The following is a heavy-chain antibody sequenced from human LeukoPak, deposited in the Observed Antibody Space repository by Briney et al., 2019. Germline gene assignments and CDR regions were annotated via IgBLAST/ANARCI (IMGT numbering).Heavy chain of an antibody. CDR3: ARGVPGGWYFDL. CDR1: XXTFSSXX. V-gene: IGHV3-74*01. Sequence: ASXXTFSSXXXXGGRXXXXXXRVWVSRINGDGSRTNYADSVKGRFAISRDNAENTVNLQIYSLKAEDTAVYFCARGVPGGWYFDLWGRATLVTVSS. D-gene: IGHD3-16*01. J-gene: IGHJ2*01. CDR2: INGDGSRT.